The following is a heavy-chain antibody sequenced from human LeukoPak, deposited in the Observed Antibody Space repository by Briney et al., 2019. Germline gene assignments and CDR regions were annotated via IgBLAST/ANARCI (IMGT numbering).Heavy chain of an antibody. Sequence: GSLRLSCAASGFTFSSYAMSWVRQAPGKGLEWVSAISSSGGSTYYADSVKGRFTISRDNAKNSLYLQMNSLRAEDTAVYYCARDAGIAAAGTLYYYGMDVWGQGTTVTVSS. CDR1: GFTFSSYA. CDR3: ARDAGIAAAGTLYYYGMDV. V-gene: IGHV3-23*01. CDR2: ISSSGGST. D-gene: IGHD6-13*01. J-gene: IGHJ6*02.